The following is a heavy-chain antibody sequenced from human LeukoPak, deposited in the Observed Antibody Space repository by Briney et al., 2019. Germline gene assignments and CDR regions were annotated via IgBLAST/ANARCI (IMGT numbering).Heavy chain of an antibody. D-gene: IGHD3-22*01. V-gene: IGHV4-31*03. CDR1: GASITTGSPY. Sequence: SQTLSLTCTVSGASITTGSPYWIWIRQLPGQGLEFIGYIHHRGSTFYNPSLAPRVTISLDASTDQLSLTLTSVTAADTAVYYCARGTTYYERNGVFDPWGQGTLVTVSS. CDR3: ARGTTYYERNGVFDP. CDR2: IHHRGST. J-gene: IGHJ5*02.